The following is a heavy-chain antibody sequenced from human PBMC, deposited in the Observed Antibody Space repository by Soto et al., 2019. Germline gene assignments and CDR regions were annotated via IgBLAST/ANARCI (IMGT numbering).Heavy chain of an antibody. CDR2: FSSSSSTI. Sequence: GGSLRLSCAASGFTFSSYSMNWVRQAPGKGLEWVSYFSSSSSTIYYADSVKGRFTISRDNAKNSLYLQMNSLRAEDTAVYYCARDAKLGSSREYYFDYWGQGTLVTVSS. CDR3: ARDAKLGSSREYYFDY. D-gene: IGHD6-6*01. V-gene: IGHV3-48*01. J-gene: IGHJ4*02. CDR1: GFTFSSYS.